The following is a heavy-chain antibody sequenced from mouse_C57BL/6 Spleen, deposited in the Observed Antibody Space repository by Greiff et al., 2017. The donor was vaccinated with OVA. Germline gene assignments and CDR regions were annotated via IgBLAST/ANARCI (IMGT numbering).Heavy chain of an antibody. Sequence: EVHLVESGGGLVQPKGSLKLSCAASGFTFTTYAMLWVRQAPGKGLEWVARIRSKSSNYATYYADSVKDRFTISRDDSQSMLYLQMNNLKTEDTAMYYCVRAHYYGSSYDAMDYWGQGTSVTVSS. J-gene: IGHJ4*01. V-gene: IGHV10-3*01. D-gene: IGHD1-1*01. CDR3: VRAHYYGSSYDAMDY. CDR2: IRSKSSNYAT. CDR1: GFTFTTYA.